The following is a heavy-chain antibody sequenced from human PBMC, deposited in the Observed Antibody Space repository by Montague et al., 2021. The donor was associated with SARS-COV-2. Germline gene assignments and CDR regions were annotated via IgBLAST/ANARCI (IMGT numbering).Heavy chain of an antibody. CDR3: AREGVYGSGYYYGMAV. V-gene: IGHV4-59*01. CDR2: IYYSGST. CDR1: GGSISSYS. J-gene: IGHJ6*02. Sequence: SETLSLTCTVSGGSISSYSWCWNWQPPGKGLERNGYIYYSGSTNYNPTPKSRVTISVDTSKNQFSLKLSSVTAADTAVYYCAREGVYGSGYYYGMAVWGQGTTVTVSS. D-gene: IGHD3-10*01.